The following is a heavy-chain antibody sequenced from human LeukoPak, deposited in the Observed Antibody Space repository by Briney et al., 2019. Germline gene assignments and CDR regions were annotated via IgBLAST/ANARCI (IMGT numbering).Heavy chain of an antibody. CDR2: VSGSGGST. D-gene: IGHD3-3*01. CDR3: AKDPLWNY. CDR1: GFTLTSYA. J-gene: IGHJ4*02. V-gene: IGHV3-23*01. Sequence: GGSQRLSCAASGFTLTSYAMSWVRQAPGKGLEWVSAVSGSGGSTYYADSVKGRFTISRDNSKNTLYLQMNSLRAEDTAVYYCAKDPLWNYWGQGTLVTVSS.